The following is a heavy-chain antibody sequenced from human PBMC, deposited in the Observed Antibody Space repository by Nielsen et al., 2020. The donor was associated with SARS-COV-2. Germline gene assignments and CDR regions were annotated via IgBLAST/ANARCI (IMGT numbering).Heavy chain of an antibody. CDR3: TRVNPISGSWFDAFDI. V-gene: IGHV3-73*01. Sequence: GGSLRLSCAASGFTFSGSSMRWVRQASGKGLEWIGRIRSKANIYATAYAASVKGRFTISRDDSKNTAYLQMNSLRTEDTAIYHCTRVNPISGSWFDAFDIWGQGTLVTVSS. J-gene: IGHJ3*02. CDR1: GFTFSGSS. D-gene: IGHD6-13*01. CDR2: IRSKANIYAT.